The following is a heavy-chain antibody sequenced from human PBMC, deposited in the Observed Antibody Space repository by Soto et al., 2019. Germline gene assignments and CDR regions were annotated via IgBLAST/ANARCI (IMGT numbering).Heavy chain of an antibody. CDR1: GGTCSSSA. J-gene: IGHJ4*02. V-gene: IGHV3-23*01. Sequence: GGSLRLSCAPSGGTCSSSAVSWIRQAPGKGLEWVSAVSANGQGIYYADSVRGRFTISRDNSKNTVFLHMDSLSAEDTAVYYCAKDRHYPRDYFHYWGQGTLVTVSS. CDR3: AKDRHYPRDYFHY. CDR2: VSANGQGI. D-gene: IGHD3-10*01.